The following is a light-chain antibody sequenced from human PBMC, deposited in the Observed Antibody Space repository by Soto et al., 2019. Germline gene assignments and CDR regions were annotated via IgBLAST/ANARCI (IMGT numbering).Light chain of an antibody. Sequence: QPVLTQSPSASAPLGAPVKLTCTLSSGHSSYAIAWHQQQPEKGPRYLMKLNSDGSHSKGDGIPDRFSGSSSGAERYLTISSLQSEDEADYYCQTWGTGIQVFGGGTKLTVL. CDR3: QTWGTGIQV. J-gene: IGLJ2*01. CDR2: LNSDGSH. V-gene: IGLV4-69*01. CDR1: SGHSSYA.